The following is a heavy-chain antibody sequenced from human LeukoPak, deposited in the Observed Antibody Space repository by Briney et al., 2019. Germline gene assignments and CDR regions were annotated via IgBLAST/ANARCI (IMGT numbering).Heavy chain of an antibody. D-gene: IGHD3-10*01. CDR1: GGSISTYY. V-gene: IGHV4-59*01. J-gene: IGHJ5*02. CDR3: ARMYYYGSVNWFDP. CDR2: VYYSGST. Sequence: SETLSLTCTVSGGSISTYYWSWIRQPPGKGLEWIGYVYYSGSTNYNPSLKSRVTISVDTSKNQFSLKLSSVTAADTAVYYCARMYYYGSVNWFDPWGQGTLVTVSS.